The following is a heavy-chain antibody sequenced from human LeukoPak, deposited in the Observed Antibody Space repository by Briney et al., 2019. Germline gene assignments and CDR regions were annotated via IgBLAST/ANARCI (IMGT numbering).Heavy chain of an antibody. J-gene: IGHJ3*02. CDR1: GYTFTGYY. CDR2: INPNSGGT. Sequence: ASVKVSCKASGYTFTGYYMHWVRQAPGQGLEWMGWINPNSGGTNYAQKFQGRVTMTRDTSISAAYMELSRLRSDDTAVYYCARMVGATLGAFDIWGQGTMVTVSS. D-gene: IGHD1-26*01. V-gene: IGHV1-2*02. CDR3: ARMVGATLGAFDI.